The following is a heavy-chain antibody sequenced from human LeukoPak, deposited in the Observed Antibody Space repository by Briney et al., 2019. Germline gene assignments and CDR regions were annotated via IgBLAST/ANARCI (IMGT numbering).Heavy chain of an antibody. V-gene: IGHV3-23*01. CDR3: ARAGNTRFDY. CDR2: ISGSDGST. J-gene: IGHJ4*02. D-gene: IGHD2/OR15-2a*01. Sequence: GGSQRLSCAASGFTFSSYAMSWVRQAPGKGLEWVSGISGSDGSTYYADSVKGRFTISRDNSKNTLYLQMNSLRAEDTAVYYCARAGNTRFDYWGQGTLVTVSS. CDR1: GFTFSSYA.